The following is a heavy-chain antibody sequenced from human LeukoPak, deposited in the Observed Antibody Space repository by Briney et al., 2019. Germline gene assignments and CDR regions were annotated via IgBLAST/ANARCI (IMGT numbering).Heavy chain of an antibody. CDR3: AKDHCSSTSCYPYYYYALDI. J-gene: IGHJ6*02. D-gene: IGHD2-2*01. Sequence: GGSLRLSCAASGFTFSSYGMHWVRQTPDKGLEWVAVISYDGSNKYYEDSVKGRFTISRDNSKNTLYLQMNSLRAEDTAVYYCAKDHCSSTSCYPYYYYALDIWGQGTTVTVSS. CDR1: GFTFSSYG. CDR2: ISYDGSNK. V-gene: IGHV3-30*18.